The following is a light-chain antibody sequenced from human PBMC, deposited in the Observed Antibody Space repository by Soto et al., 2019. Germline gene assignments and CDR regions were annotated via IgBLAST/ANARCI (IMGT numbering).Light chain of an antibody. V-gene: IGKV1-5*02. CDR3: QQYNSYAT. CDR1: QTISTG. CDR2: DAS. Sequence: DIQMTQSAATLAGSVGDRVNIIFRASQTISTGLAWYQQKPGKAPKLLIYDASSLETGVPSRFSGSGSGTEFSLTISSLQPDDFAIYYCQQYNSYATCGQGTKVDIK. J-gene: IGKJ1*01.